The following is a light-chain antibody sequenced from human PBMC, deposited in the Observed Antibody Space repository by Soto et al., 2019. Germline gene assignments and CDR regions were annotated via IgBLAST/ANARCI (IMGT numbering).Light chain of an antibody. V-gene: IGKV3-15*01. CDR1: QSVSSN. CDR2: GAS. Sequence: EIVMTQSPATLSVSPGERATLSCRASQSVSSNLAWYQQKPGQAPRLLIYGASTRATSIPARFSGSGSGTEFTLTISSLQSEDFAVYYCQQYNNWPPLTLGGGTKVEIK. J-gene: IGKJ4*01. CDR3: QQYNNWPPLT.